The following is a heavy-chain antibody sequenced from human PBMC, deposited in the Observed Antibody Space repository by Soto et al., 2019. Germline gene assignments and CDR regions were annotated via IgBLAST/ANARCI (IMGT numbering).Heavy chain of an antibody. J-gene: IGHJ4*02. D-gene: IGHD1-20*01. CDR3: ALRTNWKDFDY. V-gene: IGHV4-59*01. CDR2: IYYSGST. CDR1: GGSISSYY. Sequence: PSETLSLTCTVSGGSISSYYWSWIRQPPGKGLEWIGYIYYSGSTNYNPSLKSRVTISVDTSKTQFSLKLTSVTAADTAVYYCALRTNWKDFDYWGQGTLVTVSS.